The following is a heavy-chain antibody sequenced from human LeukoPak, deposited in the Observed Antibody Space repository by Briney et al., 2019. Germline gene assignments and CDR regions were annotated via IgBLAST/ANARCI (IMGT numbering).Heavy chain of an antibody. CDR2: ISSSGSTI. V-gene: IGHV3-11*04. J-gene: IGHJ4*02. CDR1: GFTFSDYY. CDR3: ARIGYSSSSFDY. D-gene: IGHD6-13*01. Sequence: AGGSLRLSCAASGFTFSDYYMSWIRQAPGKGLEWVSYISSSGSTIYYADSVKGRFTISRDNGKNSLYLQMNSLRAEDTAVYHCARIGYSSSSFDYWGQGTLVTVSS.